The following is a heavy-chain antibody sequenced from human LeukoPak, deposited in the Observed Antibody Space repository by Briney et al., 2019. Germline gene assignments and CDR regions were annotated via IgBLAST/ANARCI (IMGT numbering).Heavy chain of an antibody. V-gene: IGHV4-59*01. CDR1: GASISSYY. D-gene: IGHD6-13*01. J-gene: IGHJ4*02. Sequence: PSETLSLTCTVSGASISSYYWSWIRQPPGKGLEWIGYIFYSGSTNYNPSPKSRVTISVDTSKNQFSLKLSSMTAADTAVYYCASGPYPAAGTDHQFDYWGQGTLVSVSS. CDR2: IFYSGST. CDR3: ASGPYPAAGTDHQFDY.